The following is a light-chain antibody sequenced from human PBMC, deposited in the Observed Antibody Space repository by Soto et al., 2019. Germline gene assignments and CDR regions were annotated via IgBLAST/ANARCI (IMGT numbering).Light chain of an antibody. J-gene: IGKJ1*01. Sequence: DIVMTQSPDSLSVSLVERATINCKSSQSVLCSGNNENYLTWYQQKPGQPPKLLVYWATIRESGVPDRFSGSGSGTDFTLTISSLQAEDVAIYYCQQYCASLPTFGQGTKVDIK. CDR1: QSVLCSGNNENY. CDR2: WAT. CDR3: QQYCASLPT. V-gene: IGKV4-1*01.